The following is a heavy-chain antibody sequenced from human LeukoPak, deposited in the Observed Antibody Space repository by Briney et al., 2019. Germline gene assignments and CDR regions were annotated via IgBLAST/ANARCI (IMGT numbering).Heavy chain of an antibody. CDR3: AREETYYDILTGPSGGMDV. CDR1: GYSISSGYY. CDR2: IYHSVST. Sequence: PSETLSLTCAVSGYSISSGYYWGWVRQPPGKGLEWIGSIYHSVSTYYNPSLKSRVTISVDTSKNQFSLKLSSVTAADTAVYYCAREETYYDILTGPSGGMDVWGKGTTVTVSS. D-gene: IGHD3-9*01. J-gene: IGHJ6*04. V-gene: IGHV4-38-2*02.